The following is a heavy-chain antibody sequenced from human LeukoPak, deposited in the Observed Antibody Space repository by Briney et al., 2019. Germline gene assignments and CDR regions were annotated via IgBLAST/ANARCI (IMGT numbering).Heavy chain of an antibody. CDR3: ARDRLPITIFGVVTSSYFDY. V-gene: IGHV1-69*06. CDR1: GGTFSSYA. CDR2: IIPIFGTA. Sequence: ASVKVSCKASGGTFSSYAISWVRQAPGQGLEWMGRIIPIFGTANYAQKFQGRVTITADKSTSTAYMELSSLRSEDTAVYYCARDRLPITIFGVVTSSYFDYWGQGTLVTVSS. D-gene: IGHD3-3*01. J-gene: IGHJ4*02.